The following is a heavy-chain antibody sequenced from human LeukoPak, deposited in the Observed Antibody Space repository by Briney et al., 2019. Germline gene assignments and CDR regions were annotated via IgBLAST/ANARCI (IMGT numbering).Heavy chain of an antibody. CDR2: IGTLGDIA. V-gene: IGHV3-23*01. CDR3: AKNASGGLDY. CDR1: GFTFRSYA. J-gene: IGHJ4*02. Sequence: GGCLSLSCAASGFTFRSYAMTWVRRAPGKGLEWVSAIGTLGDIAYYADSVRGRFTISRDNSKNTLYLQMTSLRAEDTAIYYCAKNASGGLDYWGQGTLVTVSS. D-gene: IGHD2-15*01.